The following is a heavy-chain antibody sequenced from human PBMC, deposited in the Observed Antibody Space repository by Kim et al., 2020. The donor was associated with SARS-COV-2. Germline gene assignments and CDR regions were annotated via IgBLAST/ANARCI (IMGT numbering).Heavy chain of an antibody. CDR1: GFTFSSYA. V-gene: IGHV3-33*06. J-gene: IGHJ4*02. CDR2: IWYDGSNK. Sequence: GGSLRLSCAASGFTFSSYAMHWVRQAPGKGLEWVAVIWYDGSNKYYADSVKGRFTISRDNSKNTLYLQMNSLRAEDTAVYYCAKEDNWKHAGFDYWGQGTLVTVSS. D-gene: IGHD1-20*01. CDR3: AKEDNWKHAGFDY.